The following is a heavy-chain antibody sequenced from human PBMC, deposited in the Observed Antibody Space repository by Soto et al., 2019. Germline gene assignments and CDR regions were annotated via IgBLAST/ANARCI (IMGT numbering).Heavy chain of an antibody. J-gene: IGHJ6*02. CDR3: AELGFGKLSVV. CDR2: IIPLFGTT. V-gene: IGHV1-69*01. Sequence: QVQVVQSGVEVRRPGSSVKVSCKASGDTFKNCVISWVRQAPGQGLEWMGGIIPLFGTTDFAQRFQGRLTITTDESTTTAYMELSRLRSEDTATYYCAELGFGKLSVVWGQGTTVIVSS. D-gene: IGHD3-10*01. CDR1: GDTFKNCV.